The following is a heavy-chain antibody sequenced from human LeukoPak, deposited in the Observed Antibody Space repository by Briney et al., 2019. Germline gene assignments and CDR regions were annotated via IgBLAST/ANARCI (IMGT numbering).Heavy chain of an antibody. CDR1: GGSFSGYY. CDR3: ARGRAPGRVDYYGMDV. CDR2: INHSGST. V-gene: IGHV4-34*01. D-gene: IGHD1-14*01. Sequence: SETLSLTCAVYGGSFSGYYWSWIRQPPGKGLERIGEINHSGSTNYNPSLKSRVTISVDTSKNQFSLKLSSVTAADTAVYYCARGRAPGRVDYYGMDVWGQGTTVTVSS. J-gene: IGHJ6*02.